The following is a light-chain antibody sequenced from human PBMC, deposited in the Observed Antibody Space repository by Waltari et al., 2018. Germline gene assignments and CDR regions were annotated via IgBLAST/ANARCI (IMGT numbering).Light chain of an antibody. CDR1: QNVGHS. J-gene: IGKJ2*01. CDR2: SAS. CDR3: QQYEGYST. Sequence: DIQMTQSPSTLSASVGDRVTITCRASQNVGHSLAWHQQKPGKAPKLLIYSASSLKNEVPSRFSGSGSGTEFTLTISSLQPDDLATYYCQQYEGYSTFGQGTKVEIK. V-gene: IGKV1-5*03.